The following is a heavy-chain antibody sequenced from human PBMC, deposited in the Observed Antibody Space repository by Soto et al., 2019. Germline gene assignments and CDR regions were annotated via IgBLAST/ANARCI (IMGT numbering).Heavy chain of an antibody. J-gene: IGHJ5*02. CDR1: GGCGGSFRGYD. CDR2: INHSGST. V-gene: IGHV4-34*01. CDR3: ARGHIVVVPAATGYNWFDP. D-gene: IGHD2-2*01. Sequence: SGTLALTCAVSGGCGGSFRGYDWSWIRQPPGKGLEWIGEINHSGSTNYNPSLKSRVTISVDTSKNQFSLKLSSVTAADTAVYYCARGHIVVVPAATGYNWFDPWGQGTLVTVSS.